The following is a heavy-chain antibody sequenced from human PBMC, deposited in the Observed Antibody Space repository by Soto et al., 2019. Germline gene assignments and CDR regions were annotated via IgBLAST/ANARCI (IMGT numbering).Heavy chain of an antibody. V-gene: IGHV1-2*02. CDR2: MNPNSGDT. D-gene: IGHD2-15*01. J-gene: IGHJ3*02. Sequence: GASVKVSCKASGYTFTVYYMHWVRQAPGQGLEWMGWMNPNSGDTDYAEKFQGRVTMTRDTPISTADMELSGLTSEDTAVYYCARYPYTSYCSDGSCSYDAFDIWGQGTVVTVSS. CDR1: GYTFTVYY. CDR3: ARYPYTSYCSDGSCSYDAFDI.